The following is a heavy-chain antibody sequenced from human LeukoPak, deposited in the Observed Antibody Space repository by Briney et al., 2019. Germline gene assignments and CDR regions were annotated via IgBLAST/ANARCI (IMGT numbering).Heavy chain of an antibody. CDR1: EFTFSSYW. J-gene: IGHJ4*02. V-gene: IGHV3-7*01. Sequence: PGGSLRLSCEASEFTFSSYWMSWVRQAPGKGLEWVANIKQDGGQKYYVDSVKGRFTISRDNAKNSLYLQMNSLRAEDTAVYYCARIGYDASGYYDYWGQGTLVTVSS. CDR3: ARIGYDASGYYDY. CDR2: IKQDGGQK. D-gene: IGHD3-3*01.